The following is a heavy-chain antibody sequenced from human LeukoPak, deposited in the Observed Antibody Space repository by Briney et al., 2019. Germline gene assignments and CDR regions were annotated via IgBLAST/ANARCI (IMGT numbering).Heavy chain of an antibody. CDR2: INSDGSST. J-gene: IGHJ4*02. V-gene: IGHV3-74*01. CDR3: ARVVDGTTRPFDY. D-gene: IGHD1-1*01. Sequence: QPGGSLRLSCAASGFTFSSYWMHWVRQAPGKGLVWVSRINSDGSSTSYADSVKGRFTISRDNAKNTLYLQMNSLRAEDTAVYYCARVVDGTTRPFDYWGQGTLVTVSP. CDR1: GFTFSSYW.